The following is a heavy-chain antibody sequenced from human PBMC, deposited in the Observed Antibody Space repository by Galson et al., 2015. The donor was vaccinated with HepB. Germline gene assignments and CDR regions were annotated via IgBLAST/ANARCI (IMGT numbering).Heavy chain of an antibody. Sequence: SVKVSCKASGYTFSNYGLNWVRQAPGQGLEWMGWINSNTGNPTYAQGFTGRFVFSLDTSVSTAYLQISSLKAEDTAVYYCARYGEIVGAGSSVWVFAYWGQGTLVTVSS. CDR1: GYTFSNYG. D-gene: IGHD1-26*01. J-gene: IGHJ4*02. CDR3: ARYGEIVGAGSSVWVFAY. V-gene: IGHV7-4-1*02. CDR2: INSNTGNP.